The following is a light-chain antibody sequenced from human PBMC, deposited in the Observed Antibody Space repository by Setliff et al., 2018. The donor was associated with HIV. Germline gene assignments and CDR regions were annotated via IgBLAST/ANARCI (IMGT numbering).Light chain of an antibody. J-gene: IGLJ2*01. V-gene: IGLV1-47*01. CDR2: RNN. CDR3: AAWDDSLSGPV. Sequence: QSVLTQPPSASGTPGQRVTISCSGSSSNIGGDYVYWYQHVPGTAPKLLIYRNNHRPSGVPDRFSGSKSGTSASLAISGLRSEDEADYYCAAWDDSLSGPVFGGGTQLTV. CDR1: SSNIGGDY.